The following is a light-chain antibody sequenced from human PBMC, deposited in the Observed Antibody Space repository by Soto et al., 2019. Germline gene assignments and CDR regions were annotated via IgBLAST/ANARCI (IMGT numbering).Light chain of an antibody. CDR3: QHYDNVPYT. CDR2: DAS. Sequence: DIQMTQSPSSLSASVGDRVTITCQASQVISNYLNWYQQKPGKAPKLLINDASRLQPGVPSRFSGSGSGTDFTFTISSLQPEDIATYYCQHYDNVPYTFGQGTKLEIK. V-gene: IGKV1-33*01. CDR1: QVISNY. J-gene: IGKJ2*01.